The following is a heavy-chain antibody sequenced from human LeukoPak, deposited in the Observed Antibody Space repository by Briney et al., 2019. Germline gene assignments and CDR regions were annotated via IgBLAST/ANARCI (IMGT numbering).Heavy chain of an antibody. D-gene: IGHD4-11*01. Sequence: SVKVSCKASGFTFTSSAVQWVRQARGQRLEWIGWIVVGSGNTNYAQKFQERVTITRDMSTSTAYMELSSLRSEDTAVYYCAADSVGSTVTTLIPGWYFDLWGRGTLVTVSS. J-gene: IGHJ2*01. CDR3: AADSVGSTVTTLIPGWYFDL. CDR1: GFTFTSSA. V-gene: IGHV1-58*01. CDR2: IVVGSGNT.